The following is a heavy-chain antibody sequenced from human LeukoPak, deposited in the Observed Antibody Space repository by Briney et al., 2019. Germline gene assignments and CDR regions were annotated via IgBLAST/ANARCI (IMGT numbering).Heavy chain of an antibody. CDR1: GFTFSSYS. D-gene: IGHD1-26*01. CDR2: IYSGGST. J-gene: IGHJ3*02. Sequence: GGSLRLSCAASGFTFSSYSMNWVRQAPGKGLEWVSVIYSGGSTYYADSVKGRFTISRDDAKNTLYLQMNSLRAEDTAVYYCARGSGRSLAAFDIWGQGTMVTVS. V-gene: IGHV3-66*01. CDR3: ARGSGRSLAAFDI.